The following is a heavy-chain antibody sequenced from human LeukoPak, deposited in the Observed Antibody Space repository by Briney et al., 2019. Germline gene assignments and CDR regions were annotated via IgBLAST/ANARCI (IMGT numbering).Heavy chain of an antibody. V-gene: IGHV3-33*01. Sequence: PAGSLRLSCAASGFTFSSYDMHWVRQAPGKGLEWVALIWYDGSNKNYADSVKGRFTISRDNSKNTLFLQMNSLRAEDTAVYYCAREASDAFDIWGQGTMVTVSS. CDR2: IWYDGSNK. CDR1: GFTFSSYD. J-gene: IGHJ3*02. CDR3: AREASDAFDI.